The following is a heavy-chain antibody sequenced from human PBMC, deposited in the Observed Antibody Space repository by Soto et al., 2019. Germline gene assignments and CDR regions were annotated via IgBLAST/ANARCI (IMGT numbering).Heavy chain of an antibody. J-gene: IGHJ5*02. CDR2: IYYSGST. CDR3: ARVNWNYNWFDP. D-gene: IGHD1-20*01. V-gene: IGHV4-31*03. CDR1: GGSISSGGYY. Sequence: PSETLSLTCTVSGGSISSGGYYWSWIREHPGKGLEWIGYIYYSGSTYYNPSLKSRVTISVDTSKNQFSLKLSSVTAADTAVYYCARVNWNYNWFDPWGQGTLVTVSS.